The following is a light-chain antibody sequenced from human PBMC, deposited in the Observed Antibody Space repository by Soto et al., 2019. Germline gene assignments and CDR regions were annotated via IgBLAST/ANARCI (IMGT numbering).Light chain of an antibody. Sequence: DLQMPQSPSTLSASLGDRAAITCRPSQRISTFLAWYQQKAGTAPKHRIYAASTLQSGVSSRFSGSGSGTDFTLTISSLQPEDSAIYYCQPLHSYLITFGHGTRLEI. CDR3: QPLHSYLIT. CDR2: AAS. J-gene: IGKJ5*01. CDR1: QRISTF. V-gene: IGKV1-9*01.